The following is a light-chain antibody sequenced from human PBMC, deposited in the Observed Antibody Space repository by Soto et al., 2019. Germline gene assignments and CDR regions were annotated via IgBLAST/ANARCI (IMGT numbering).Light chain of an antibody. CDR3: QQSYSTLWT. CDR2: AAS. V-gene: IGKV1-39*01. Sequence: DIQMTQSPSSLSASVGDRVTITCRASQTISSYLNWYQQKPGKAPNLLIYAASSLLSGVPSRFSGSRSRTDFSLTISSLQPEDFASYYCQQSYSTLWTFGQGTKVEIK. J-gene: IGKJ1*01. CDR1: QTISSY.